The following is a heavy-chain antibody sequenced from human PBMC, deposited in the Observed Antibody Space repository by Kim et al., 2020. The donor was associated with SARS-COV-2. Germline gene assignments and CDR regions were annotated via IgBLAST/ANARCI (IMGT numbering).Heavy chain of an antibody. CDR3: AMDRGGDWGFDF. D-gene: IGHD2-21*02. CDR1: GFAFSTYS. V-gene: IGHV3-48*02. CDR2: ISSTSRTI. Sequence: GGSLRLSCAASGFAFSTYSMNWVRQAPGKGLEWLSYISSTSRTIYYAASAEGRFTISRDNAKNSLYLQMNTLTDEDTAVYYCAMDRGGDWGFDFWGQGVLVTVSS. J-gene: IGHJ4*02.